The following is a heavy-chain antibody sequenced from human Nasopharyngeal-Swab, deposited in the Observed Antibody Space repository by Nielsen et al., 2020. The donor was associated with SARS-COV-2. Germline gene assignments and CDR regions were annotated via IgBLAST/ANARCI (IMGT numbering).Heavy chain of an antibody. J-gene: IGHJ4*02. V-gene: IGHV4-59*12. CDR1: GGSISSYY. CDR3: ARNPFDY. Sequence: GSLRLSCTVSGGSISSYYWSWIRQPPGKGLEWIGYIYYSGSTNYNPSLKSRVTISVDTSKNQFSLKLSSVTAADTAVYYCARNPFDYWGQGTLVTVSS. CDR2: IYYSGST.